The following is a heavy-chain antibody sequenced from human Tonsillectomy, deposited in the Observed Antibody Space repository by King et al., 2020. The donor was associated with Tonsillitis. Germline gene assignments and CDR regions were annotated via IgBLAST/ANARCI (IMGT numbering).Heavy chain of an antibody. CDR1: GGSMTSYY. D-gene: IGHD6-13*01. V-gene: IGHV4-59*01. CDR2: VYYTGTT. CDR3: ARGDTVSWYKRGYRYYYYMDV. J-gene: IGHJ6*03. Sequence: QLQESGPRLVKPSETLSLTCTVSGGSMTSYYLTWIRQPPGKGLGGIGHVYYTGTTDYNPPLKSRVTISVYTSNNQLSLNVTSVTPTDTAVYYCARGDTVSWYKRGYRYYYYMDVWGKGTTVTVSS.